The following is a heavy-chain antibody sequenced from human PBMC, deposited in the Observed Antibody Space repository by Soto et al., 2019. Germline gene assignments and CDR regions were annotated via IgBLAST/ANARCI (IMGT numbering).Heavy chain of an antibody. CDR1: GYTFTSYA. CDR2: ISAYNGNT. D-gene: IGHD6-13*01. CDR3: ARAVDSGSWLHIHYYSPYMDI. Sequence: GASVKVPSKASGYTFTSYALSSLRHAPGQGLEWMGWISAYNGNTNYAQKLQGRVTMTTDTSTSTAYMELRSLRSDDTAVYYCARAVDSGSWLHIHYYSPYMDICGKGTTVTVSS. J-gene: IGHJ6*03. V-gene: IGHV1-18*01.